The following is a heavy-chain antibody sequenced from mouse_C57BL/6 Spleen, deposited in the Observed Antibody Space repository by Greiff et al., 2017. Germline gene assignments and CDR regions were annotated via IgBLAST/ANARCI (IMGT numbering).Heavy chain of an antibody. V-gene: IGHV1-82*01. CDR3: ARYYYGSSHVGYFDV. D-gene: IGHD1-1*01. CDR1: GYAFSSSW. CDR2: IYPGDGDT. J-gene: IGHJ1*03. Sequence: QVQLQQSGPELVKPGASVKISCKASGYAFSSSWMNWVKQRPGKGLEWIGRIYPGDGDTNYNGKFKGKATLTADKSSSTAYMQLSSLTSEDSAVYFGARYYYGSSHVGYFDVWGTGTTVTVSS.